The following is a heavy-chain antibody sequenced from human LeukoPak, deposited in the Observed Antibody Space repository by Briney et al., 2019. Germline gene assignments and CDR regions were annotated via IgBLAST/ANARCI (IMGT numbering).Heavy chain of an antibody. Sequence: GGSLKLSCAASGFTFSSYAMSWVRQAPGKGLEWVSTISGSGASTYYAGSVKGRVTISRDNSKNTLYLQLNSLRAEDTAVYYCAKVRSGTYSDFDYWGQGTLVTVSS. CDR2: ISGSGAST. CDR1: GFTFSSYA. CDR3: AKVRSGTYSDFDY. V-gene: IGHV3-23*01. J-gene: IGHJ4*02. D-gene: IGHD1-26*01.